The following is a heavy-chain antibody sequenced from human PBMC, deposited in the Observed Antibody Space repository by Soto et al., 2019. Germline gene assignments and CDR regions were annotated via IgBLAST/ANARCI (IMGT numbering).Heavy chain of an antibody. V-gene: IGHV4-59*08. D-gene: IGHD3-9*01. CDR3: ARTVLGPDLLADSFVDYYYYMDV. CDR1: GGSISTCY. CDR2: VYYTGST. Sequence: SETLSLTCTVSGGSISTCYWSWIRQPPGKGLEWIGYVYYTGSTSYNPSLKRRVTFSADSSRGQFSLRLNPVTAADTAVYYCARTVLGPDLLADSFVDYYYYMDVWGQGTTVTVSS. J-gene: IGHJ6*03.